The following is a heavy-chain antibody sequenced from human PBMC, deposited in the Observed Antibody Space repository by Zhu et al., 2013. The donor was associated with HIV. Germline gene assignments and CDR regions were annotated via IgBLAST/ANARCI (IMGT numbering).Heavy chain of an antibody. CDR3: AREGRDYDGSDY. D-gene: IGHD5-12*01. V-gene: IGHV3-30-3*01. CDR2: ISYDGSNK. Sequence: VQLVESGGGVVQPGRSLRLSCAASGFTFSSYAMHWVRQAPGKGLEWVAVISYDGSNKYYADSVKGRFTISRDNSKNTLYLQMNSLRAEDTAVYYCAREGRDYDGSDYWGQGTLVTVS. CDR1: GFTFSSYA. J-gene: IGHJ4*02.